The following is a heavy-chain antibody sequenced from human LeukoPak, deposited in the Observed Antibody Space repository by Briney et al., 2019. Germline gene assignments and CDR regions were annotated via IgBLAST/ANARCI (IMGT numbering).Heavy chain of an antibody. V-gene: IGHV4-59*08. CDR1: GGSISSYY. J-gene: IGHJ6*02. D-gene: IGHD1-14*01. CDR3: ARQVGTFYYYYGMDV. CDR2: VYYSGST. Sequence: SETLSLTCSVSGGSISSYYWSWIRQPPGKGLEWIGYVYYSGSTNYNPSLKSRVTISVDTSKNQLSLKLSSVTAADTAVCYCARQVGTFYYYYGMDVWGQGTTVTVSS.